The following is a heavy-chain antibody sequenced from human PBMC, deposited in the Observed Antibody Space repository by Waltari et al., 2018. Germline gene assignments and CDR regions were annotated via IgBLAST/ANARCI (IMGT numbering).Heavy chain of an antibody. Sequence: EVQLVESGGGLVQPGGSLRLACAASGLTFSSYWMHWVRQFPGKGLVWVSRISTDGSGANYADSVQGRFTSSRDNAKNILYLQMNSLRAEDTAVYYCARGPVSGSGSYYVGDYWGQGTLVTVSS. CDR3: ARGPVSGSGSYYVGDY. CDR1: GLTFSSYW. V-gene: IGHV3-74*01. J-gene: IGHJ4*02. D-gene: IGHD1-26*01. CDR2: ISTDGSGA.